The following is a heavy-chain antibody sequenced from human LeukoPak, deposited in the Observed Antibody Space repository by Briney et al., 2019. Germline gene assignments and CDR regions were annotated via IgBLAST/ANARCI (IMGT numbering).Heavy chain of an antibody. CDR3: ARYSGSYRSYYFDY. CDR2: IIPIFGTA. Sequence: EASVNVSCKASGYTFTSYYIHWVRQAPGQGLEWMGGIIPIFGTANYAQKFQGRVTITADKSTSTAYMELSSLRSEDTAVYYCARYSGSYRSYYFDYWGQGTLVTVSS. D-gene: IGHD1-26*01. V-gene: IGHV1-69*06. J-gene: IGHJ4*02. CDR1: GYTFTSYY.